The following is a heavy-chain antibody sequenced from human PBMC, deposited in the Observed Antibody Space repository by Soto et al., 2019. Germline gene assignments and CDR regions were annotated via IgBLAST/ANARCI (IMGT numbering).Heavy chain of an antibody. V-gene: IGHV1-2*02. CDR3: ARALPEIRMMEGGSFDP. CDR2: INPNSGGT. J-gene: IGHJ5*02. Sequence: ASVKVSCKASGYIFTDYYMNWVRQAPGQGLEWMGGINPNSGGTNYAQKFQGRVTMTTDTSITTAYMELSRLRSDDTAVYYCARALPEIRMMEGGSFDPWGQGTVVTVSS. D-gene: IGHD1-1*01. CDR1: GYIFTDYY.